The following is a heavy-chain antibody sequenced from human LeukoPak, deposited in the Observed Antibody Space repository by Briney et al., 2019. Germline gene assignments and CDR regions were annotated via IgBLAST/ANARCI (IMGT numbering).Heavy chain of an antibody. J-gene: IGHJ5*01. CDR2: IKPDGSET. Sequence: PGGSLRLSCAGSGFSFSPNWMSWFRQAPGKGLEWVAHIKPDGSETYYVDSVKGRFTISRDNAWNSVHLQMYSLRPEDTAIYYCATMVSVAGDSWGQGTLVTVSS. D-gene: IGHD6-19*01. CDR1: GFSFSPNW. V-gene: IGHV3-7*01. CDR3: ATMVSVAGDS.